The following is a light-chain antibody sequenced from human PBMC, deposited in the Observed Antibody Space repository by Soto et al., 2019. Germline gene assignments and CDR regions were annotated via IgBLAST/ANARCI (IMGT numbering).Light chain of an antibody. CDR3: SSYTSSGTYV. CDR1: SSDIGGYNF. V-gene: IGLV2-14*01. Sequence: QSALTQPASVSGPPGQSITISCTGTSSDIGGYNFVSWYQQHPGKAPKLMIYDISNRPSGVSNRFSGSKSGNTASLTISGLQAEDEADYYCSSYTSSGTYVFGTGTKLTVL. J-gene: IGLJ1*01. CDR2: DIS.